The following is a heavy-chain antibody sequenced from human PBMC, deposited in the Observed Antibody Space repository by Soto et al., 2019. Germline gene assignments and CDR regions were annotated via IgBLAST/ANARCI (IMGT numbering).Heavy chain of an antibody. CDR2: ISASGNTP. Sequence: GGSLRLSCAVSGFSFSSHAMTWVRQAPGKGLEWVSVISASGNTPHYADSVKGRFTVSRDNSKSTLYLQMDSLRADDTAIYYCAKDLRYSNNWFDSWGQGTLVTVSS. V-gene: IGHV3-23*01. CDR3: AKDLRYSNNWFDS. J-gene: IGHJ5*01. CDR1: GFSFSSHA. D-gene: IGHD4-4*01.